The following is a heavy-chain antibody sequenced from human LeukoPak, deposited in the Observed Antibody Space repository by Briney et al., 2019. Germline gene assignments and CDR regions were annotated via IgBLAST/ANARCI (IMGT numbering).Heavy chain of an antibody. CDR3: ARDSGIAVAGFDP. V-gene: IGHV3-53*01. CDR2: IYSGGST. Sequence: GGSLRLSCAASGFTVSSNYMSWVRQAPGKGLEWVSVIYSGGSTYYADSVKGRFTISRDNSKNTLYLQMNSLRAEDTAVYYCARDSGIAVAGFDPWGQGTLVTVSS. CDR1: GFTVSSNY. D-gene: IGHD6-19*01. J-gene: IGHJ5*02.